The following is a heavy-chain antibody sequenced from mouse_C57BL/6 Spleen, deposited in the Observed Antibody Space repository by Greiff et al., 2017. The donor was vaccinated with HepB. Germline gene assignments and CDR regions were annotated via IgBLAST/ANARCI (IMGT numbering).Heavy chain of an antibody. CDR3: ARRYAPSWYFDV. Sequence: QVQLKQSGAELARPGASVKLSCKASGYTFTSYGISWVKQRTGQGLEWIGEIYPRSGNTYYNEKFKGKATLTADKSSSTAYMALRSLTSEDSAVYFCARRYAPSWYFDVWGTGTTVTVSS. V-gene: IGHV1-81*01. CDR1: GYTFTSYG. J-gene: IGHJ1*03. D-gene: IGHD1-1*01. CDR2: IYPRSGNT.